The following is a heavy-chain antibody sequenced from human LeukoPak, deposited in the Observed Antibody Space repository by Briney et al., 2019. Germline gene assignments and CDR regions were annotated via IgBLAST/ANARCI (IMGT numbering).Heavy chain of an antibody. V-gene: IGHV4-59*01. CDR2: IYYTGST. CDR3: ARTTVTPPDYYYGMDV. CDR1: GGSISGYY. Sequence: PSETLSLTCTVSGGSISGYYWSWIRQPPGKGLEWIGYIYYTGSTNYNPSLKSRVTISVDTSKNQFSLKLTSVTAADTAVYYCARTTVTPPDYYYGMDVWGQGTTVTVSS. J-gene: IGHJ6*02. D-gene: IGHD4-17*01.